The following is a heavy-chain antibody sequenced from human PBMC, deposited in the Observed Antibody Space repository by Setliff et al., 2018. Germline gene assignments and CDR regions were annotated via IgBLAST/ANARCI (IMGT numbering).Heavy chain of an antibody. CDR3: ARHEEGYCDGGSCPYYFDY. J-gene: IGHJ4*02. D-gene: IGHD2-15*01. CDR1: GGTFSSYV. Sequence: GASVKVSCKASGGTFSSYVISWVREAPGQGLEWMGGIIPMFGTNYAQKFQGRVTITADESTSTAYMELSSLGSEDTAVYYCARHEEGYCDGGSCPYYFDYWGQGTLVTVSS. CDR2: IIPMFGT. V-gene: IGHV1-69*13.